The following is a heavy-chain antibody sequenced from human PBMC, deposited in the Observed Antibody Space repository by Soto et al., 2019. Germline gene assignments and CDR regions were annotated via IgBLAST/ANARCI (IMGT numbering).Heavy chain of an antibody. V-gene: IGHV3-48*03. D-gene: IGHD3-22*01. Sequence: EVQLVESGGGWVQPGGSLRLSCAASGFTFSSYEMNWVRQAPGKGLEWVSYISSSGSIIYYADSVKGRFTISRENAKNSLYLQMNSLRAEDTAVYYCARGVLYYYDSSGSPHWFDPWGQGTLVTVSS. CDR3: ARGVLYYYDSSGSPHWFDP. CDR2: ISSSGSII. J-gene: IGHJ5*02. CDR1: GFTFSSYE.